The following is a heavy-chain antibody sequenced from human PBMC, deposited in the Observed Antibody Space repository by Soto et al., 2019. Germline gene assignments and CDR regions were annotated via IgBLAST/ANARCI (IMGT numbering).Heavy chain of an antibody. V-gene: IGHV3-23*01. Sequence: EVQLLESGGGLVQPGGSLRLSCAASGFTFSSYAMSWVRQVPGKGLEWVSGISGSGDSTYYADSVKGRFTISRDNSKNTLYLQMSGLRAEDTAVYYCAMGYSYAPFDPWGQGTLVTVSS. D-gene: IGHD5-18*01. CDR1: GFTFSSYA. CDR3: AMGYSYAPFDP. J-gene: IGHJ5*02. CDR2: ISGSGDST.